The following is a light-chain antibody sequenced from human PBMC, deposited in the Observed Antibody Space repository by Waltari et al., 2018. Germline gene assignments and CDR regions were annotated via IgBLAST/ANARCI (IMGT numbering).Light chain of an antibody. V-gene: IGKV3-20*01. CDR1: HNIVRW. CDR3: QQYGSSPPGFT. Sequence: TQSPSSLAASVGDRVTMTCRASHNIVRWLAWYQQKPGQAPRLLIYGASSRATGIPDRFSGSGSGTDFTLTISRLEPEDFAVYYCQQYGSSPPGFTFGPGTKVDIK. J-gene: IGKJ3*01. CDR2: GAS.